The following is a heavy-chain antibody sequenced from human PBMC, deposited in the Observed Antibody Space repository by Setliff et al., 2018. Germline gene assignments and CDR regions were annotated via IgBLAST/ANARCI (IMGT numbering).Heavy chain of an antibody. Sequence: GASVKVSCAASGFTFSSYWMSWVRQAPGKGLEWVANIKQDGSEKYYVDSVKGRFTISRDNAKNSLYLQMNSLRAEDTAVYYCAVSFLGLPWPYWGQGTLVTVSS. CDR2: IKQDGSEK. V-gene: IGHV3-7*01. CDR3: AVSFLGLPWPY. CDR1: GFTFSSYW. J-gene: IGHJ4*02. D-gene: IGHD3-16*01.